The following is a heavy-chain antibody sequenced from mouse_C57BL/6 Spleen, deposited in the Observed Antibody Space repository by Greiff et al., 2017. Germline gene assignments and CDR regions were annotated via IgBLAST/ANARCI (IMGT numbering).Heavy chain of an antibody. CDR3: AGAGESGTAWFAY. J-gene: IGHJ3*01. D-gene: IGHD4-1*01. V-gene: IGHV1-85*01. CDR1: GYTFTSYD. Sequence: QVQLQQSGPELVKPGASVKLSCKASGYTFTSYDINWVKQRPGQGLEWIGWIYPRDGSTKYNEKFKGKATLTVDTSSSTAYMELHSLTSEDSAVYFCAGAGESGTAWFAYWGQGTLVTVSA. CDR2: IYPRDGST.